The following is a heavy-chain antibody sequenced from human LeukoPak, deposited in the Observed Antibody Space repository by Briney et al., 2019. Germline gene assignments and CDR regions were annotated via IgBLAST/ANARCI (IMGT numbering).Heavy chain of an antibody. V-gene: IGHV1-69*04. J-gene: IGHJ3*02. CDR2: IIPILGIA. Sequence: GASVTVSCKASGGTFSSYAISWVRQAPGQGLEWMGRIIPILGIANYAQKFLGRVTITADKSTSTAYMELSSLRSEDTAVYYCARDPERVLTGTTSHAFDIWGQGTMVTVSS. CDR1: GGTFSSYA. D-gene: IGHD1-7*01. CDR3: ARDPERVLTGTTSHAFDI.